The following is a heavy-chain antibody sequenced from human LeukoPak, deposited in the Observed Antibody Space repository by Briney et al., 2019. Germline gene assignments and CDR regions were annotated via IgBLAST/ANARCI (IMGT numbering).Heavy chain of an antibody. V-gene: IGHV1-24*01. D-gene: IGHD6-6*01. CDR1: GYTLTELS. CDR3: ATDRYSSSFGSPNY. J-gene: IGHJ4*02. Sequence: ASVTVSCTVSGYTLTELSMHWVRQAPGKGLEWMGGFDPEDGETINAQKFQGRVTMTEDTSTDTAYMELSSLRSEDTAVYYCATDRYSSSFGSPNYWGQGTLVTVSS. CDR2: FDPEDGET.